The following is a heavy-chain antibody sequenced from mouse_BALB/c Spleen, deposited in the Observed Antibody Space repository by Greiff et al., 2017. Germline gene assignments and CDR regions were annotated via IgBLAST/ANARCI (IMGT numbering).Heavy chain of an antibody. Sequence: EVQLQQSGTVLARPGASVKMSCKASGYTFTSYWMHWVKQRPGQGLEWIGAIYPGNSDTSYNQKFKGKAKLTAVTSTSTAYIELSSLTNEDSAVYYCTKIYYDYDDYAMDYWGQGTSVTVSS. V-gene: IGHV1-5*01. CDR3: TKIYYDYDDYAMDY. J-gene: IGHJ4*01. CDR2: IYPGNSDT. D-gene: IGHD2-4*01. CDR1: GYTFTSYW.